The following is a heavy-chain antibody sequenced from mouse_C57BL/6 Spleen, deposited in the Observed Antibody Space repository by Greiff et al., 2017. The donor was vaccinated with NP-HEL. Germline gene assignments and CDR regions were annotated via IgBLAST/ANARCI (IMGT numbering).Heavy chain of an antibody. V-gene: IGHV1-64*01. D-gene: IGHD1-1*01. Sequence: VQLQQPGAELVKPGASVKLSCKASGYTFTSYWMHWVKQRPGQGLEWIGMIHPNSGSTNYNEKFKSKATLTVDKSSSTAYMQLSSLTSEDSAVYYCAREIVATRYAMDYWGQGTSVTVSS. CDR1: GYTFTSYW. CDR2: IHPNSGST. CDR3: AREIVATRYAMDY. J-gene: IGHJ4*01.